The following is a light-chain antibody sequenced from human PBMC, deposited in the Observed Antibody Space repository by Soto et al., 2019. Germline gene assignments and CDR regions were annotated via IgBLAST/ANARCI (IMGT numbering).Light chain of an antibody. Sequence: DIVLTQSPLSLPVTPGEPASISCRSSQSLLHSNGYNYLDWYLQKPGQSPQLLIYLGSNRASGVPDRFSGGGSGTDFTLKISRVEAEDVGVYYCMQALQTPDTFGQGTKLEIK. CDR1: QSLLHSNGYNY. J-gene: IGKJ2*01. CDR2: LGS. CDR3: MQALQTPDT. V-gene: IGKV2-28*01.